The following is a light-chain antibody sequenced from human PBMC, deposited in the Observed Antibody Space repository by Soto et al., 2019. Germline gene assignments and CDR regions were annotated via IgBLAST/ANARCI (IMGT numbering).Light chain of an antibody. Sequence: DIQLTQSPFSLSASVGDRVTITCRASQSISSYFNWYQQKPGKAPKLLIYAASSLQSGVPSRFSGSGPGTDFTLTISSLQPEDFATYYCQQSYNTPLTFGQGTKVEIK. V-gene: IGKV1-39*01. CDR3: QQSYNTPLT. CDR1: QSISSY. J-gene: IGKJ1*01. CDR2: AAS.